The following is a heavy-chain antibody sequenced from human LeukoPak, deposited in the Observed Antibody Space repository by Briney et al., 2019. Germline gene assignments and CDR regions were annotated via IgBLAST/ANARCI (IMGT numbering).Heavy chain of an antibody. CDR3: ARRALGYCSGGSCYKLYSYYYYMDV. Sequence: PSETLSLTCTVSGGSISSYYWSWIRQPPGKGLEWIGYIYYSGSTSYNPSLKSRVTISVDTPNNQFSLKLSSVTAADMAVYYCARRALGYCSGGSCYKLYSYYYYMDVWGTGTTVTVSS. CDR2: IYYSGST. CDR1: GGSISSYY. J-gene: IGHJ6*03. V-gene: IGHV4-59*01. D-gene: IGHD2-15*01.